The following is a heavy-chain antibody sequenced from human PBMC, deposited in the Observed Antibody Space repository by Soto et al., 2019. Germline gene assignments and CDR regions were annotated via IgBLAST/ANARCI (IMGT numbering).Heavy chain of an antibody. D-gene: IGHD3-10*01. Sequence: GGSLRLSCAASGFTFDDYTMHWVRQAPGKGLEWVSLISWDGGSTYYADSVKGRFTISRDNSKNSLYLQMNSLRTEDAALYYCAKDRGIGSGSPSPLYYYYGMDVWGQGTTVTVSS. CDR2: ISWDGGST. CDR1: GFTFDDYT. J-gene: IGHJ6*02. CDR3: AKDRGIGSGSPSPLYYYYGMDV. V-gene: IGHV3-43*01.